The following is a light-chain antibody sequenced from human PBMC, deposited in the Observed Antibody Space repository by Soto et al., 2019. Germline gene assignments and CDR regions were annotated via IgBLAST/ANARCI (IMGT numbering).Light chain of an antibody. CDR1: SSDVGGYNY. V-gene: IGLV2-14*01. Sequence: QSALTQPASVSGSPGQSITISCTGTSSDVGGYNYVSWYQQHPGKAPKLMIYDVSNQPSGVSNRFSGSKSGNTASLTISGLQAEDEADYYCSSYTSSSLVVFGGGTKVTVL. J-gene: IGLJ2*01. CDR2: DVS. CDR3: SSYTSSSLVV.